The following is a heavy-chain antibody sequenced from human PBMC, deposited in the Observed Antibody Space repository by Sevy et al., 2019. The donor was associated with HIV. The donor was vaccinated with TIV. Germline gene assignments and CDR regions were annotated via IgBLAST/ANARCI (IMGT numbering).Heavy chain of an antibody. D-gene: IGHD3-16*02. V-gene: IGHV1-69*13. Sequence: ASVKVSCKASGGTFSSHVINWVRQAPGQGLEWMGQITPISGKANYAQKFQGRVTFTADGSTTTAYIDLGSLRSEDTAVYYCAILPYDYIWGSARYRYYFDDWGHGTLVTVSS. J-gene: IGHJ4*01. CDR3: AILPYDYIWGSARYRYYFDD. CDR1: GGTFSSHV. CDR2: ITPISGKA.